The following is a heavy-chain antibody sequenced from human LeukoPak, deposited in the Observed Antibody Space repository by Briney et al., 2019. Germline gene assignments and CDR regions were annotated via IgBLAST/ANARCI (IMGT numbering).Heavy chain of an antibody. J-gene: IGHJ6*02. CDR3: ARHRYCSSTSCRPGDYYYGMDV. V-gene: IGHV3-66*04. CDR2: IYSGGTT. CDR1: GFTFSSYG. Sequence: GGSLRLSCAASGFTFSSYGMHWVRQAPGKGLEWVSVIYSGGTTYYADSVKGRFTISRDNSKNTLYLQMNSLRAEDTAMYYCARHRYCSSTSCRPGDYYYGMDVWGQGTTVTVSS. D-gene: IGHD2-2*01.